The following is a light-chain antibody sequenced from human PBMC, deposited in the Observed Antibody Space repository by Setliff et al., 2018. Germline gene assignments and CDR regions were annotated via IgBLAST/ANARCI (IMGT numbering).Light chain of an antibody. Sequence: QSVLTQPPSASGPPGQSVTISCTGTTSDVGGYDYVSWYQQHPDKAPKLILYEVTKRPSGVPDRFSGSKSGNTASLTVSGLQADDEADYYCQSYGGSVDFYVFGTGTKVT. V-gene: IGLV2-8*01. J-gene: IGLJ1*01. CDR2: EVT. CDR3: QSYGGSVDFYV. CDR1: TSDVGGYDY.